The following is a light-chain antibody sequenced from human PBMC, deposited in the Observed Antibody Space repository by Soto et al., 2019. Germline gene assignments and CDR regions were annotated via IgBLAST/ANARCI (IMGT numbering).Light chain of an antibody. Sequence: QSALTQPASVSGSPGQSITISCTGTSSDVGGYDYVSWYQQHPGKAPKLMIYEVSTRPSAVSNRFSGSKSGNTASLTISGRQAEDEADYYCISYTSSTTPVVFGGGTKLTVL. V-gene: IGLV2-14*01. CDR2: EVS. J-gene: IGLJ2*01. CDR1: SSDVGGYDY. CDR3: ISYTSSTTPVV.